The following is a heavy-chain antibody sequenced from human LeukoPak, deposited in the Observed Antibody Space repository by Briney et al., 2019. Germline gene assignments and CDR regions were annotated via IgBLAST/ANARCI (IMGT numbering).Heavy chain of an antibody. CDR3: ARAPTSLGFQH. CDR1: GFTFSSYA. Sequence: GGSLGLSCAASGFTFSSYAMHWVRRAPGKGLEGVAVISYDGSNKYYADSVKGRFTISRDNSKNTLYLQMNSLRAEDTAVYYCARAPTSLGFQHWGQGTLVTVSS. CDR2: ISYDGSNK. D-gene: IGHD3-3*01. J-gene: IGHJ1*01. V-gene: IGHV3-30-3*01.